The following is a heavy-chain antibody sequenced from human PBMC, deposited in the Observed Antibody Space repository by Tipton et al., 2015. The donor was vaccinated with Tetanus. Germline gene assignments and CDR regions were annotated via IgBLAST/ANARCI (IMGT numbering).Heavy chain of an antibody. J-gene: IGHJ4*02. CDR3: ARHQSGFFTPFDY. CDR2: IYESGDT. D-gene: IGHD3-3*01. V-gene: IGHV4-39*01. Sequence: TLSLTCTVSGGSIRGGTFYWGWIRQPPGKGLGWIGSIYESGDTYYIPSLKRRFTISEDTSKNQFSLNLNSMAAADTGVYYCARHQSGFFTPFDYWGQGNLVTVSS. CDR1: GGSIRGGTFY.